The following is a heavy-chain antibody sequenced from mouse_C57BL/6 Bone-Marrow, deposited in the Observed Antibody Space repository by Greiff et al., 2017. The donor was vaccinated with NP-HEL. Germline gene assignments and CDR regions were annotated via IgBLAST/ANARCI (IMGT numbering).Heavy chain of an antibody. J-gene: IGHJ2*01. CDR1: GYTFTDYY. CDR2: INPNNGGT. D-gene: IGHD1-1*01. CDR3: AVYYYGSSSEYFDY. Sequence: VQLQQSGPELVKPGASVKISCKASGYTFTDYYMNWVKQSHGKSLEWIGDINPNNGGTSYNQKFKGKATLTVDKSSSTAYMELRSLTSEDSAVYYCAVYYYGSSSEYFDYWGQGTTLTVSS. V-gene: IGHV1-26*01.